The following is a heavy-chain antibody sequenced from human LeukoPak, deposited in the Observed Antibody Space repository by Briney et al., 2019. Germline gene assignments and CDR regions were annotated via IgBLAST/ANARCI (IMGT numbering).Heavy chain of an antibody. CDR2: SGST. V-gene: IGHV4-59*01. D-gene: IGHD3-9*01. CDR3: ARSDFDWLLLTPNSWFDP. J-gene: IGHJ5*02. Sequence: SGSTNYHPSLKSRVTISVDTSKNQFSLKLSSVTAADTAVYYCARSDFDWLLLTPNSWFDPWGQGTLVTVSS.